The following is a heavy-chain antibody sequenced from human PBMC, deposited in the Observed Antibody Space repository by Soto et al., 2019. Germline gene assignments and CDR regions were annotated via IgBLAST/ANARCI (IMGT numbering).Heavy chain of an antibody. V-gene: IGHV3-74*01. CDR2: INTDGTST. J-gene: IGHJ5*02. CDR1: GFTFSSYW. D-gene: IGHD4-4*01. CDR3: ARDPYSNYAYNYFDP. Sequence: EVQLVESGGGLVQPGGSLRLSCAASGFTFSSYWMHWVRQAPGKGLVWVSRINTDGTSTSYADSVKGQFTISRDNAKNTLYLQMNSLRAEDTAVYYCARDPYSNYAYNYFDPWGQGTLVTVSS.